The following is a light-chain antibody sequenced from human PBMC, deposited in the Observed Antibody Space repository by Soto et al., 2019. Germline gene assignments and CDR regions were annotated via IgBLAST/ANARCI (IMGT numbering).Light chain of an antibody. CDR1: SSDVGGYNY. CDR3: SSYTSGSTWV. V-gene: IGLV2-14*01. Sequence: QSALTQPASVSGSPGQSITISCTGTSSDVGGYNYGSWYQQHPGKAPKLMIYEVSNRPSGVSNRFSGSKSGNTASLTISGLHAEDEADYYCSSYTSGSTWVFGGGTKLTVL. J-gene: IGLJ3*02. CDR2: EVS.